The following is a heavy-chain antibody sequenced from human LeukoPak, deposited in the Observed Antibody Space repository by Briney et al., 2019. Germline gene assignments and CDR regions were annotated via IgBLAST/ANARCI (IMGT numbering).Heavy chain of an antibody. Sequence: GGSLRLSCAASGFTFSSYGMNWVRQAPGKGLEWVSSISSSSSYIYHADSVKGRFTISRDNAKNSLYLQMNSLRAEDTAVYYCARATEYCTNGVCYARRNDWFDPWGQGTLVTVSS. J-gene: IGHJ5*02. CDR1: GFTFSSYG. CDR2: ISSSSSYI. CDR3: ARATEYCTNGVCYARRNDWFDP. D-gene: IGHD2-8*01. V-gene: IGHV3-21*01.